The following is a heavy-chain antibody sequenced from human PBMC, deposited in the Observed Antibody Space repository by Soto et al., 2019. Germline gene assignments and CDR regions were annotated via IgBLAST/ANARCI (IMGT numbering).Heavy chain of an antibody. D-gene: IGHD3-22*01. V-gene: IGHV4-31*03. CDR3: ARGGYYYDSSGYYGYNWFDP. CDR1: GGSISSGDYY. CDR2: IYYSGSP. J-gene: IGHJ5*02. Sequence: SETLSLTCTVSGGSISSGDYYWSWLRQHPGKGLEWIGYIYYSGSPYYNPSLKSRLTISVDTSKNQFSLKLSSVTAADTAVYYCARGGYYYDSSGYYGYNWFDPWGQGTLVTVSS.